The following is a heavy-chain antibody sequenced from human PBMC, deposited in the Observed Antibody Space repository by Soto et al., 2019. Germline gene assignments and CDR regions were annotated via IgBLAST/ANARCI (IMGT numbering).Heavy chain of an antibody. CDR2: ISAYNGNT. J-gene: IGHJ6*02. V-gene: IGHV1-18*01. CDR3: ARWHGELAAVYYYYGMDV. Sequence: ASVKVSCKASGYTFTSYGISWVRQAPGQGLEWMGWISAYNGNTNYAQKLRGRVTMTTDTSTSTAYMELRSLRSDDTAVYYFARWHGELAAVYYYYGMDVWGQGTTVTVSS. CDR1: GYTFTSYG. D-gene: IGHD3-10*01.